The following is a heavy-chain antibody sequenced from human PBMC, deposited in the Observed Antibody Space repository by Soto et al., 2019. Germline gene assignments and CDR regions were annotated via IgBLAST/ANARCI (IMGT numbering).Heavy chain of an antibody. J-gene: IGHJ5*02. Sequence: QVQLVQSGAEVKKPGSSVKVSCKASGGTFSSYAISWVRQAPGQGLEWMGGIIPIFGTANYAQKFQGRVTITADESTRTAYMELSSLRSEDTAVYYCARENMGYSSGWDWFDPWGQGTLVTVSS. D-gene: IGHD6-19*01. CDR2: IIPIFGTA. V-gene: IGHV1-69*01. CDR1: GGTFSSYA. CDR3: ARENMGYSSGWDWFDP.